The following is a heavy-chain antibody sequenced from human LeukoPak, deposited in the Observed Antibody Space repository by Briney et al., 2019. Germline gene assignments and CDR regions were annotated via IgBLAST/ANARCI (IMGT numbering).Heavy chain of an antibody. CDR1: GGSISSSSYY. J-gene: IGHJ4*02. CDR3: ARVYQGYSGYDWGDYFDY. CDR2: IYYSGST. D-gene: IGHD5-12*01. Sequence: SETLSLTCTVSGGSISSSSYYWGWIRQPPGKGVEWIGSIYYSGSTYYNPSLKSRVTISVDTSKNQFSLKLSSVTAADTAVYYCARVYQGYSGYDWGDYFDYWGQGTLVTVSS. V-gene: IGHV4-39*07.